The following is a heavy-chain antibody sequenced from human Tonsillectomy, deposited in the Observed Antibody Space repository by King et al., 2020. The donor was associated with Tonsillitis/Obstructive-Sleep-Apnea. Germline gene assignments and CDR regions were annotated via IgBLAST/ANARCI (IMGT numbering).Heavy chain of an antibody. CDR2: INTSGVT. J-gene: IGHJ4*02. CDR1: GGSISSGSYY. Sequence: QLQESGPGLVKPSQTLSLTCTVSGGSISSGSYYWRWIRQPAGKGLEWIGRINTSGVTNYNPSLRSRVTISVDTSKNQFSLKLSSVTAADTAVYYCARSTYYDFWSGSSGKPFYFDYWGQGSLVTVSS. CDR3: ARSTYYDFWSGSSGKPFYFDY. V-gene: IGHV4-61*02. D-gene: IGHD3-3*01.